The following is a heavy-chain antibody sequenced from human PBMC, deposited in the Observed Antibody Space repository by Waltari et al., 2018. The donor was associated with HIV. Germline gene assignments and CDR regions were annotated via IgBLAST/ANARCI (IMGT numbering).Heavy chain of an antibody. CDR2: INPNSGGT. CDR3: ARDPRGSWGAFDI. CDR1: GYTFTGYY. Sequence: VQLVQSGAEVKKPGASVKVSCQASGYTFTGYYMHWVRPAPGQGLEWMGWINPNSGGTNYAQKFQGRVTMTRDTSISTAYMELNSLRSDDTAVYYCARDPRGSWGAFDIWGQGTMVTVSS. V-gene: IGHV1-2*02. J-gene: IGHJ3*02. D-gene: IGHD1-26*01.